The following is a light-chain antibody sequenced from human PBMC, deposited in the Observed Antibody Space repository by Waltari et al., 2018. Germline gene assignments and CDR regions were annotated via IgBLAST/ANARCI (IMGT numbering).Light chain of an antibody. V-gene: IGLV6-57*03. CDR1: SGSIASNY. CDR3: QSYDGINWM. Sequence: NFMLTQPHSVSESPGKTVTISCTRSSGSIASNYVQWFQQRPGSAPTTVIYEDYQRPSGVPDRFSGSIDSSSNSASLTLSGLKTEDEADYYCQSYDGINWMFGGGTKLTVL. J-gene: IGLJ3*02. CDR2: EDY.